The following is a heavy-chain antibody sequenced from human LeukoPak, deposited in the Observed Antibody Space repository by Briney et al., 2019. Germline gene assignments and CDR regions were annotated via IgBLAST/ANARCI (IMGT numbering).Heavy chain of an antibody. J-gene: IGHJ4*02. CDR1: GYSISSGYY. D-gene: IGHD2-2*01. CDR3: ARNRAYCSSTSCYYDDY. V-gene: IGHV4-38-2*01. Sequence: SETLSLTCVVSGYSISSGYYWGWIRQPPGKGLEWIGSIYQSGSTYYNSDLKSRVTISIDTSKNQFSLKVNSVTAADTALYYCARNRAYCSSTSCYYDDYWGQGTLVTVSS. CDR2: IYQSGST.